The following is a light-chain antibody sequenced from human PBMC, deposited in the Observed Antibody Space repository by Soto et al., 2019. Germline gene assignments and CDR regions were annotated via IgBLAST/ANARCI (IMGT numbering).Light chain of an antibody. V-gene: IGLV2-14*01. CDR3: SSYTSATTYV. Sequence: QSVLTQPASVSGSPGQSITISCTGPSSDVGAYNYDSWYQQYPGEAPKVIIYDVSHRPAGVSNRFSGSKSGNTASLTISGLQTQDEADHYCSSYTSATTYVFGTGTKVTVL. J-gene: IGLJ1*01. CDR2: DVS. CDR1: SSDVGAYNY.